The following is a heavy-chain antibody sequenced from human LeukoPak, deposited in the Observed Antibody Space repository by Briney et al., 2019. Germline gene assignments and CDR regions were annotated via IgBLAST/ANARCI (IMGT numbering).Heavy chain of an antibody. V-gene: IGHV1-3*01. CDR3: ARDDRSGYYDD. CDR2: INAGNGNT. D-gene: IGHD3-22*01. J-gene: IGHJ4*02. Sequence: DSVKVSCKASGYTFTSYAMHWVSQAPGQRLEWMGWINAGNGNTNNAQKFQGRVTVTTDTSTSTAYMELRSLRSDDTPVYYCARDDRSGYYDDWGQGTLVTVSS. CDR1: GYTFTSYA.